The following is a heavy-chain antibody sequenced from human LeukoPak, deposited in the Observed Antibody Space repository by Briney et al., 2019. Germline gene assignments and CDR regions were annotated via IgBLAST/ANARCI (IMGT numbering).Heavy chain of an antibody. Sequence: ASVKVSCKSSGYTFTVYYMHWVRQAPGQGLEWMGWINPNSGGTNYAQKFQGRVTMTRDTSISTAYMELSRLRSDDTAVYYCARVKGDIVVVPAAMGPFDPWGQGTLVTVSS. V-gene: IGHV1-2*02. D-gene: IGHD2-2*01. CDR2: INPNSGGT. CDR1: GYTFTVYY. CDR3: ARVKGDIVVVPAAMGPFDP. J-gene: IGHJ5*02.